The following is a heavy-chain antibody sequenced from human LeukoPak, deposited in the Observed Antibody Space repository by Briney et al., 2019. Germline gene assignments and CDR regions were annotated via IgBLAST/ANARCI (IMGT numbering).Heavy chain of an antibody. CDR2: INSDGSST. V-gene: IGHV3-74*01. Sequence: CVSRINSDGSSTSYADSVKGRFTISRDNAKNTLYLQMNSLRAEDTAVFYCAGGKSYGAVDYWGQGTLVTVSS. CDR3: AGGKSYGAVDY. J-gene: IGHJ4*02. D-gene: IGHD3-16*01.